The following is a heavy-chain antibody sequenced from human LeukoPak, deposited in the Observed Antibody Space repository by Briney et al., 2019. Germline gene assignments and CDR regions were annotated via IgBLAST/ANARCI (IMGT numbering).Heavy chain of an antibody. CDR2: IIPIFGTA. CDR3: ASLEWAAAGPFDY. Sequence: SVKVSCKASGGTFSSYAISWVRQAPGQGLEWMGGIIPIFGTANYAQKFQGRVTITADESTSTAYMELSSLRSEDTAVYYCASLEWAAAGPFDYWGQGTLVTVSS. J-gene: IGHJ4*02. CDR1: GGTFSSYA. D-gene: IGHD6-13*01. V-gene: IGHV1-69*13.